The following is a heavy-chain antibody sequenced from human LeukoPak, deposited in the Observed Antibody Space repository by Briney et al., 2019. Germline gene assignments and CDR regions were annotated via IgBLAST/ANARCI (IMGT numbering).Heavy chain of an antibody. CDR1: GYTFTSYY. CDR3: ARGQGSSWRIRYHHDAFDI. D-gene: IGHD6-13*01. Sequence: EASVKVSCKASGYTFTSYYMHWVRQAPGQGLEWMGIINPSGGSTSYAQKFQGRVTMTRDTSTSTVYMELSSLRSEDTAVYYCARGQGSSWRIRYHHDAFDIWGQGTMVTVSS. J-gene: IGHJ3*02. V-gene: IGHV1-46*01. CDR2: INPSGGST.